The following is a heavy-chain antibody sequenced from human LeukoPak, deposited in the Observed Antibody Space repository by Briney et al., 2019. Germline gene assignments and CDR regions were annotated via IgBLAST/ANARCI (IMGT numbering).Heavy chain of an antibody. CDR2: ISGSGGST. Sequence: PGGSLRLSCAASGFTFSSYAMSWVRQAPGKGLEWVSAISGSGGSTYYADSVKGRFTISRDNSKNTLYLQMNSLRAEDTAVYYCALSSIEAVADPGHFDYWGQGTLVTVSS. D-gene: IGHD6-19*01. CDR1: GFTFSSYA. CDR3: ALSSIEAVADPGHFDY. J-gene: IGHJ4*02. V-gene: IGHV3-23*01.